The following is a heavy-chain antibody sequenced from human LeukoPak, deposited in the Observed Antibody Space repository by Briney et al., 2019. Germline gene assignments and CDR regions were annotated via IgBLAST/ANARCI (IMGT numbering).Heavy chain of an antibody. V-gene: IGHV3-33*01. Sequence: GGSLRLSCAASGFSFSSYGIHWVRQTPGKGLEWVAVVSYDGSNKDYADSVKGRFTISRDDSKNTLYLQMSSLRVEDTAVYYCAREMGSIYFDYWGQGTLVTVSS. CDR2: VSYDGSNK. CDR3: AREMGSIYFDY. CDR1: GFSFSSYG. D-gene: IGHD3-10*01. J-gene: IGHJ4*02.